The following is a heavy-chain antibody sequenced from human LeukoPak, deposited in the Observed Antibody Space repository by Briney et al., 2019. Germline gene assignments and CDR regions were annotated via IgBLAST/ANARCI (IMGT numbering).Heavy chain of an antibody. CDR3: ATGGRSGVALEQ. CDR2: IYSGGTT. Sequence: QSGGSLRLSCAASGFTFSSYSMNWVRQAPGKGLEWISLIYSGGTTYYADSVMGRFTISRDNSKTTLFLQMNSLKAEDTAVYYCATGGRSGVALEQWGQGTLVTVSS. J-gene: IGHJ4*02. CDR1: GFTFSSYS. D-gene: IGHD1/OR15-1a*01. V-gene: IGHV3-53*01.